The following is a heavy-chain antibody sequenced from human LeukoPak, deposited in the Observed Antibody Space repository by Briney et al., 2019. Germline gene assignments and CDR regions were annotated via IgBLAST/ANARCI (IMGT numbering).Heavy chain of an antibody. CDR2: ISAYNGNT. J-gene: IGHJ4*02. CDR3: ARDRGVGHHYYDSSGYYYVHYFDY. D-gene: IGHD3-22*01. V-gene: IGHV1-18*04. CDR1: GYTFTGYY. Sequence: ASVKVSCKASGYTFTGYYMHWVRQAPGQGLEWMGWISAYNGNTNYAQKLQGRVTMTTDTSTSTAYMELRSLRSDDTAVYYCARDRGVGHHYYDSSGYYYVHYFDYWGQGTLVTVSS.